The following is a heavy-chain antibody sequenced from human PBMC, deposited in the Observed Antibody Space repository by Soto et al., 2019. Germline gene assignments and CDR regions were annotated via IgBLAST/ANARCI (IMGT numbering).Heavy chain of an antibody. Sequence: SSETLSLTCSVSGGSIRSSHTSTYWTWIRQPPGKGLEWIAYIYHNGNTAYNPSLKSRITISVDSSKNQFSQKMNSVTAADTAVYYCVGARYGGVGASYSESWGQGALVTVSS. CDR3: VGARYGGVGASYSES. CDR2: IYHNGNT. J-gene: IGHJ4*02. V-gene: IGHV4-61*01. D-gene: IGHD1-26*01. CDR1: GGSIRSSHTSTY.